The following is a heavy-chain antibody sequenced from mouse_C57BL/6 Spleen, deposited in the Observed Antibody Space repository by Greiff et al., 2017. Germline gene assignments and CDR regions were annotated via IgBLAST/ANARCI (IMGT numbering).Heavy chain of an antibody. V-gene: IGHV3-1*01. D-gene: IGHD2-5*01. CDR2: ISYSGST. Sequence: EVKLQESGPGMVKPSQSLSLTCTVTGYSITSGYDWHWIRHFPGNKLEWMGYISYSGSTTYNPSLKSRISLTHDTSKNHFFLKLNSVTTEDTATYYCAREDYSNYGGYFDVWGTGTTVTVSS. CDR1: GYSITSGYD. CDR3: AREDYSNYGGYFDV. J-gene: IGHJ1*03.